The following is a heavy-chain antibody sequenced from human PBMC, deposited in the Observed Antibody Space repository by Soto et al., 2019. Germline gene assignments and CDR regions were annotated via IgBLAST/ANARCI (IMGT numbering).Heavy chain of an antibody. CDR2: IYPGDSDT. V-gene: IGHV5-51*01. J-gene: IGHJ5*02. CDR1: GYSFTTYW. D-gene: IGHD6-19*01. Sequence: GESLNISCKGSGYSFTTYWIAWVRQMPGKGLECMGIIYPGDSDTRYSPSFQGQVTISADKSINTAYLQWSSLKASDSAIYYCARPFDTSGRYDRWGQGTLVTVSS. CDR3: ARPFDTSGRYDR.